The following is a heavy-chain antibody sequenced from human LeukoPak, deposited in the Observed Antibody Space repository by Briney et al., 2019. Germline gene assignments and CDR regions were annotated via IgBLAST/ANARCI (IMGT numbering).Heavy chain of an antibody. Sequence: SETLSLTCTVSGGSISSYYWSWIRQPPGKGLGWIGSIYHSGSTYYNPSPKSRVTISVDTSKNQFSLKLSSVTAADTAVYYCARGHYGGNSEKVVDYWGQGTLVTVSS. CDR2: IYHSGST. CDR3: ARGHYGGNSEKVVDY. CDR1: GGSISSYY. J-gene: IGHJ4*02. V-gene: IGHV4-38-2*02. D-gene: IGHD4-23*01.